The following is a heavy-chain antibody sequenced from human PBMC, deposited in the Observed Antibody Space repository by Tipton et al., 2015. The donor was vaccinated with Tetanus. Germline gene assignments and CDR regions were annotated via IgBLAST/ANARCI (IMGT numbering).Heavy chain of an antibody. CDR1: GFTLSRYT. Sequence: GSLRLSCAASGFTLSRYTLNWVRLAPGKGLEWVSSISSSSRYIYYADSVKGRFTISRDNAKNSLYLQMISLRAEDTAVYSCVRGMAEASNCGGDCYSDYWGQGTLVTVSS. CDR3: VRGMAEASNCGGDCYSDY. CDR2: ISSSSRYI. D-gene: IGHD2-21*02. V-gene: IGHV3-21*01. J-gene: IGHJ4*02.